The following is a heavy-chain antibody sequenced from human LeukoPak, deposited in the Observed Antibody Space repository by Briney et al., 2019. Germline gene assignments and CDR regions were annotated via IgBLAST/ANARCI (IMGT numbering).Heavy chain of an antibody. CDR1: GFTCSSNS. CDR3: ARGQDYGGNSVSRY. D-gene: IGHD4-23*01. J-gene: IGHJ4*02. Sequence: WGYLRFSCAASGFTCSSNSRVWVGQGQGKGLMWGEVIWYDGSNKYYADSVKGRFTISRDNSKNTLYLQMNSLRAEDTAVYYCARGQDYGGNSVSRYWGQGTLVTVSS. V-gene: IGHV3-33*01. CDR2: IWYDGSNK.